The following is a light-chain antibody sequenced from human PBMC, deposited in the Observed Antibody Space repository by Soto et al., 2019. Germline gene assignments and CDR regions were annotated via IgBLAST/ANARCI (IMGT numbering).Light chain of an antibody. V-gene: IGLV1-44*01. CDR1: SSNIGSNT. J-gene: IGLJ1*01. CDR3: AAWDDRLDVYV. Sequence: QSVLTQPPSASGTPGQIVAISCSGGSSNIGSNTLTWYQQLPGTAPKLLIDSTSQRSSGVPGRFSGSKSGASASLSISGLQSEDEADYYCAAWDDRLDVYVFGIGTKLTVL. CDR2: STS.